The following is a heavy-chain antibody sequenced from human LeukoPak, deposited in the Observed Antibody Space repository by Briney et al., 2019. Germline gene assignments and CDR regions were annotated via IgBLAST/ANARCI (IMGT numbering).Heavy chain of an antibody. Sequence: GGSLRLSCAASGFTLSSYAMSWVRQAPGKGLEWVSAISGSGGSTYYADSVKGRFTISRDNSKTTLYLQMNSLRAEDTAVYYCAKLTGGSRDDVNDYWGQGTLVTVSS. CDR3: AKLTGGSRDDVNDY. J-gene: IGHJ4*02. CDR2: ISGSGGST. V-gene: IGHV3-23*01. D-gene: IGHD5-24*01. CDR1: GFTLSSYA.